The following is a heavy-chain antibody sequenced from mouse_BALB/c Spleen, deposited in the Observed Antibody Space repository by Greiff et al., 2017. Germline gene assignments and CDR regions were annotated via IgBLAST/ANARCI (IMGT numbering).Heavy chain of an antibody. J-gene: IGHJ3*01. Sequence: VQLQESGPGLVAPSQSLSITCTVSGFSLTGYGVNWVRQPPGKGLEWLGMIWGDGSTDYNSALKSRLSISKDNSKSQVFLKMNSLQTDDTARYYGARAFRYDVGAWFAYWGQGTLVTVSA. D-gene: IGHD2-14*01. CDR2: IWGDGST. CDR3: ARAFRYDVGAWFAY. V-gene: IGHV2-6-7*01. CDR1: GFSLTGYG.